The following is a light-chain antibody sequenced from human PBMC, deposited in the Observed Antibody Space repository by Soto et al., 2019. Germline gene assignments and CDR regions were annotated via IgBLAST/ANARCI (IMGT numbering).Light chain of an antibody. CDR2: GAS. CDR3: QQYNNWPIT. J-gene: IGKJ5*01. CDR1: QSVSSN. Sequence: EIVMTQSPATLSVSPGERATLSCRASQSVSSNLAWYQQKPGQAPRLLIYGASTRATGIPARFSGSGSGTEFTLTISSLQSEDFAVYYCQQYNNWPITFGQVTRLAVK. V-gene: IGKV3-15*01.